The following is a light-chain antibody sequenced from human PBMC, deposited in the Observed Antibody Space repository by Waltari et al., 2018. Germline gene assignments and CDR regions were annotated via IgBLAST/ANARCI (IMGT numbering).Light chain of an antibody. J-gene: IGLJ2*01. Sequence: QSVLTQPPSVSGAPGQRVTISCTGRRSNIGAGYAVPWYQQLPGTAPKLLIYDNRSRPSGVPDRFSGSKSGTSASLAITGLQAEDEAAYYCQSFDNSLSGVVFGGGTKLTVL. V-gene: IGLV1-40*01. CDR1: RSNIGAGYA. CDR3: QSFDNSLSGVV. CDR2: DNR.